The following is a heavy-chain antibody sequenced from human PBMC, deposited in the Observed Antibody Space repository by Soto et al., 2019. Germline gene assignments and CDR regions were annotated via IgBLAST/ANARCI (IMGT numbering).Heavy chain of an antibody. Sequence: PGGSLRLSCAASGFTFSSCAMHWVRQAPGKGLEWVALILYDGSNKYYADSVKGRFTISRDNAKNTLYLQMTSLRAEDTAVYYCAKVLAWKAVAGGADYYYYGMDVWGQGTTVTVSS. V-gene: IGHV3-30-3*01. CDR2: ILYDGSNK. CDR3: AKVLAWKAVAGGADYYYYGMDV. CDR1: GFTFSSCA. J-gene: IGHJ6*02. D-gene: IGHD6-19*01.